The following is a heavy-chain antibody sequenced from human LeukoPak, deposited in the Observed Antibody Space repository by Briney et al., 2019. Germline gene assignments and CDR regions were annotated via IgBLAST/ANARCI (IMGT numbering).Heavy chain of an antibody. CDR2: ISYDGGNE. CDR3: ARGATKPAFFDY. J-gene: IGHJ4*02. V-gene: IGHV3-30*03. CDR1: GFTFSTYG. D-gene: IGHD1-26*01. Sequence: GGSLRLSCAASGFTFSTYGMHWVRQAPGKGLEWVAVISYDGGNEYYADSVKGRFTISRDNSKNTLYLQMNSLRAEDTAVYYCARGATKPAFFDYWGQGTLVTVSS.